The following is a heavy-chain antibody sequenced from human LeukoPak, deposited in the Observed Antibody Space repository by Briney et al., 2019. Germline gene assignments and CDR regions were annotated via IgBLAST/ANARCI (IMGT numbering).Heavy chain of an antibody. Sequence: GGPLRLSCAASGFTFSSYEMNWVRQAPGKGLEWVSYISSSGSTIYYADSVKGRFTISRDNAKNSLYLQMNSLRAEDTAVYYCAREWHNLFDYWGQGTLVTVSS. CDR2: ISSSGSTI. J-gene: IGHJ4*02. D-gene: IGHD1/OR15-1a*01. CDR1: GFTFSSYE. V-gene: IGHV3-48*03. CDR3: AREWHNLFDY.